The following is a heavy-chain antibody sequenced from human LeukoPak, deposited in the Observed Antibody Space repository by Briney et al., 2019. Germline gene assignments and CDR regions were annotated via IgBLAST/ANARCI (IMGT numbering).Heavy chain of an antibody. J-gene: IGHJ4*02. CDR2: IYTSGST. Sequence: PSETLSLTCTVSGGSISSNSYYWSWIRQPAGKGLEWIGRIYTSGSTDYNPSLKSRVTISKDTSKNEFSLKLSSVTAADTAVYYCARDLEGIGQWLVYWGQGTLVTVSS. V-gene: IGHV4-61*02. D-gene: IGHD6-19*01. CDR3: ARDLEGIGQWLVY. CDR1: GGSISSNSYY.